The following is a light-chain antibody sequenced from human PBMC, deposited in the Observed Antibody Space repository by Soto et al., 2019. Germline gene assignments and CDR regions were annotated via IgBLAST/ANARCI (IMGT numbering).Light chain of an antibody. V-gene: IGLV2-14*01. Sequence: QSALTQPASVSGSPGQSITISCTGTSSDVGGYNYVSWYQQHPGKAPKLMIYEVSNRPSGVSNRFSGSKSGNTASLNISGLQSEDEADYYCSSYTSSSTRVFGGGTQLAVL. CDR3: SSYTSSSTRV. CDR1: SSDVGGYNY. J-gene: IGLJ3*02. CDR2: EVS.